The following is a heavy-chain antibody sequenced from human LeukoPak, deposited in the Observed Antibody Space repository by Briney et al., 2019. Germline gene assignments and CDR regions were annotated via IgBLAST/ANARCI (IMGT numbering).Heavy chain of an antibody. CDR3: AREIDYGDYASGY. Sequence: GGTLRLSCAASGFTFSSYSMNWVRQAPGKGLEWVSSISSSSSYIYYADSVKGRFTISSNNAKNSLYLQITSLRAEDTAFYYCAREIDYGDYASGYWGQGTLVTVSS. CDR2: ISSSSSYI. V-gene: IGHV3-21*01. J-gene: IGHJ4*02. D-gene: IGHD4-17*01. CDR1: GFTFSSYS.